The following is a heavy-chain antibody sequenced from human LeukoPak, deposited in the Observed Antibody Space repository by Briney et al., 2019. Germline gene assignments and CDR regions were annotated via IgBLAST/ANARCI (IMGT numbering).Heavy chain of an antibody. Sequence: PGGSLRLSCAASGFTFDDYGMSWVRQAPGKGLEWVSGINWNGGSTGYADSVKGRFTISRDNAKNSLYLQMNSLRAEDTALYYCAREGGNGYNLYLDYWGQGTLVTVSS. J-gene: IGHJ4*02. CDR2: INWNGGST. D-gene: IGHD5-24*01. CDR3: AREGGNGYNLYLDY. V-gene: IGHV3-20*04. CDR1: GFTFDDYG.